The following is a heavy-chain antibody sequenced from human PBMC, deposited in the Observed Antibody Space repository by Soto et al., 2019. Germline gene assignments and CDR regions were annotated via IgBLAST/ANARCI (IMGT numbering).Heavy chain of an antibody. CDR1: EFTFSSHA. CDR2: ISYDGRTT. D-gene: IGHD4-4*01. CDR3: ARCNYGSGMDV. V-gene: IGHV3-30*03. Sequence: QVQLVESGGGVVQPGRSLRLSCVASEFTFSSHAMYWVRQAPGKGLDWVALISYDGRTTYYADSVKGRFTISRDNARNTVFLQMNSLRVEDTAIFYCARCNYGSGMDVWVSGTTFAVSS. J-gene: IGHJ6*04.